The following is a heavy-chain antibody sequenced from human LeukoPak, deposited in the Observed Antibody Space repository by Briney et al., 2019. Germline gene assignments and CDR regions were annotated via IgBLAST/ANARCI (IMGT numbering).Heavy chain of an antibody. Sequence: GASVKVSCKASGGTFSSYAISWVRQAPGQGLDRMGGIIPIFGTANYAQKFQGRVTITADKSTSTAYMELSSLRSEDTAVYYCARDDSGYENGFDYWGQGTLVTVSS. CDR3: ARDDSGYENGFDY. J-gene: IGHJ4*02. CDR1: GGTFSSYA. V-gene: IGHV1-69*06. CDR2: IIPIFGTA. D-gene: IGHD5-12*01.